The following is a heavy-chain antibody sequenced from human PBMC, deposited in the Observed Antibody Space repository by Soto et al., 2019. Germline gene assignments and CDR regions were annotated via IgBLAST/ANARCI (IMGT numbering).Heavy chain of an antibody. CDR3: ARGYGRHLDY. CDR1: GESISGCY. J-gene: IGHJ4*02. V-gene: IGHV4-34*01. D-gene: IGHD3-10*01. CDR2: VNHSGST. Sequence: SEPLSVSCAVEGESISGCYWCWIRQPPGKGLEWIGEVNHSGSTNYNPSLKSRVTISVDTSKNQFSLKLSSVTAADTAVYYGARGYGRHLDYWGQGTLVTVSS.